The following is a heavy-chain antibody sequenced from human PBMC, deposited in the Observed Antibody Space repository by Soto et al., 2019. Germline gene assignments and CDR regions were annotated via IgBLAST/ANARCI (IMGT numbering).Heavy chain of an antibody. D-gene: IGHD1-26*01. CDR3: AKDRVEKAWELLERVYVVPADY. V-gene: IGHV3-23*01. CDR2: ISGSVGST. J-gene: IGHJ4*02. Sequence: EVQLLESGGGLVPPGGSLRRSCAASGFTFGSYAMSWVLQAQGKGLEWVSAISGSVGSTYYADSVKGRFTISRDNSKNTLYLQMNSLRAEDTAVYYCAKDRVEKAWELLERVYVVPADYWGQGTLVTVSS. CDR1: GFTFGSYA.